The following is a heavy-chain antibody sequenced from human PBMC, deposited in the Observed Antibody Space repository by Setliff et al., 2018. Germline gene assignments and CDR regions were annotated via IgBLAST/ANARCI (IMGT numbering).Heavy chain of an antibody. CDR1: GYSFTSFG. Sequence: PSVKVSCKASGYSFTSFGITWVRQAPGQGLEWMGWVSTYNGDTNYAQKFRGRVTMTTDISTSTVYMELRTLRSDDTAVYYCARRPIALAGYRKGAFDIWGQGTMVTVSS. CDR3: ARRPIALAGYRKGAFDI. J-gene: IGHJ3*02. V-gene: IGHV1-18*01. CDR2: VSTYNGDT. D-gene: IGHD6-19*01.